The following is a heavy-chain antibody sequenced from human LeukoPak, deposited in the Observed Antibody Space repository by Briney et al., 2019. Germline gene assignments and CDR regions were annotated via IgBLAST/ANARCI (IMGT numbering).Heavy chain of an antibody. CDR1: GFTFVDYG. CDR2: INYNGAIT. Sequence: GGSLRLSCATSGFTFVDYGLGSVRRAPGKGLEWLCAINYNGAITDYADSVKGRFTISRDNAKNSLYLRVDSLRAEDTALYYCARDRLGPSFSVSHFDLWGQGTLVTVSS. CDR3: ARDRLGPSFSVSHFDL. V-gene: IGHV3-20*04. J-gene: IGHJ4*02. D-gene: IGHD3-3*02.